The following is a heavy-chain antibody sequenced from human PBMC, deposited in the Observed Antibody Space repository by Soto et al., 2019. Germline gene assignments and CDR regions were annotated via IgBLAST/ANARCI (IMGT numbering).Heavy chain of an antibody. CDR1: GYIFTKLG. J-gene: IGHJ5*02. D-gene: IGHD2-21*02. CDR3: ARLQLGGDRMLNWFDP. V-gene: IGHV1-18*01. Sequence: QVQVVQSGPELKKPGPQGKVSGKVQGYIFTKLGIGWGRQAPEHGLKGRGLINVYNGDRKVAQKFQDRVSMTTDTATDTAYMELKSLRSGDTAVYYCARLQLGGDRMLNWFDPWGQGTLVTVSS. CDR2: INVYNGDR.